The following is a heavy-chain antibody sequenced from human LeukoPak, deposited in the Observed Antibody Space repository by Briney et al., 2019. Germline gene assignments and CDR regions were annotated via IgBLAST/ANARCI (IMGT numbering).Heavy chain of an antibody. D-gene: IGHD3-22*01. CDR3: ARASYYYDTSGLGAFDV. V-gene: IGHV3-9*01. CDR1: GFIFGDYG. J-gene: IGHJ3*01. CDR2: INWNSDRI. Sequence: GRSLRLSCAASGFIFGDYGMYWVRQAPGKGLEWVSGINWNSDRIGYADSVKGRFTISRDNAKNSLYMQMNSVRAEDTALYYCARASYYYDTSGLGAFDVWGQGTTVVVSS.